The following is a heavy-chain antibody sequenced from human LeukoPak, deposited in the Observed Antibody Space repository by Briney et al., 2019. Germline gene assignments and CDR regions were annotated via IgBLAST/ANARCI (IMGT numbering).Heavy chain of an antibody. Sequence: ASVKVSCKTSGGTFSSYAISWVRQAPGQGLEWMGRIIPILGIANYAQKFQGRVTITADKSTSTAYMELSSLRSEDTAVYYCARESISVGASARLNYGMDVWGQGTTVTVSS. CDR3: ARESISVGASARLNYGMDV. V-gene: IGHV1-69*04. D-gene: IGHD1-26*01. CDR1: GGTFSSYA. J-gene: IGHJ6*02. CDR2: IIPILGIA.